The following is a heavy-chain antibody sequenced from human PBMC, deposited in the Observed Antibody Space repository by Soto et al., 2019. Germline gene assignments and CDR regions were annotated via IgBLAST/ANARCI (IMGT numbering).Heavy chain of an antibody. D-gene: IGHD3-3*01. CDR3: ARDPLRFLEWLPGRLTESAGYYYGMDV. J-gene: IGHJ6*02. V-gene: IGHV3-21*01. Sequence: GGSLRLSCAASGFTFSSYSMNWVRQAPGKGLEWVSSISSSSSYIYYADSVKGRFTISRDNAKNSLYLQMNSLRAEDTAVYYCARDPLRFLEWLPGRLTESAGYYYGMDVWGQGTTVTVSS. CDR1: GFTFSSYS. CDR2: ISSSSSYI.